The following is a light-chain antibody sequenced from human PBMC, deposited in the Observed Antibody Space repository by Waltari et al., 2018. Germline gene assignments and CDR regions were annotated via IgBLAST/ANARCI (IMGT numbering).Light chain of an antibody. V-gene: IGLV2-14*03. CDR2: GVS. CDR1: SNDVGGYDF. CDR3: SSYRDSSTRI. J-gene: IGLJ2*01. Sequence: QSALTQPASVSGSPGQSITISCTGSSNDVGGYDFVSWYQQHTVKAPKLMLYGVSDRSYGVSNRCSGSKSCNTAALTISGLQAEDEAGYYCSSYRDSSTRIFGGGTKLTVL.